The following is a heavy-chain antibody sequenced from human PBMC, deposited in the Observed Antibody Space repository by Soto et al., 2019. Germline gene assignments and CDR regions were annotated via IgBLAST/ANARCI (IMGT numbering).Heavy chain of an antibody. CDR2: ISGSGGST. V-gene: IGHV3-23*01. J-gene: IGHJ5*02. CDR1: GFTFSSYA. Sequence: GGSLRLSCAASGFTFSSYAMSWVRQAPGKGLEWVSAISGSGGSTYYADSVKGRFTISRDNSKNTLYLQMNSLRAEDTAVYYCAKGAVRESRSRGNWFDPWGQGTLVTVSS. D-gene: IGHD3-10*01. CDR3: AKGAVRESRSRGNWFDP.